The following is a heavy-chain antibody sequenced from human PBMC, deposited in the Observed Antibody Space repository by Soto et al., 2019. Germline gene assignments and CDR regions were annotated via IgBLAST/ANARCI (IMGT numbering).Heavy chain of an antibody. D-gene: IGHD6-19*01. CDR3: ARVLRSGWYFTHFDY. CDR1: GYSFAGYW. J-gene: IGHJ4*02. CDR2: IDPSDSQT. V-gene: IGHV5-10-1*01. Sequence: GESLKISCNGSGYSFAGYWITWVRQKPGKGLEWMGRIDPSDSQTYYSPSFRGHVTISADKSISTAYLQWSSLKASDTAMYYCARVLRSGWYFTHFDYWGQGTLVTVSS.